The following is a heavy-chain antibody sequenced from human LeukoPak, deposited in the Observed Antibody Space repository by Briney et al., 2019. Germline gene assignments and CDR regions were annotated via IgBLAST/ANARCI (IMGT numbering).Heavy chain of an antibody. J-gene: IGHJ4*02. CDR3: ARAPGLRLSTHYFDY. CDR1: GGSISSYY. D-gene: IGHD3-16*02. Sequence: PSETLSLTCTVSGGSISSYYWSWIRQPPGKGLEWIGSNSGSTYYNPSLKSRVTISVDTSKNQFSLKLSSVTAADTAVYYCARAPGLRLSTHYFDYWGQGTLVTVSS. CDR2: NSGST. V-gene: IGHV4-59*12.